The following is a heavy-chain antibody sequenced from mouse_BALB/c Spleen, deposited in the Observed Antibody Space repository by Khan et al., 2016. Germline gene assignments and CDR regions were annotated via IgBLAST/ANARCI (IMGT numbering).Heavy chain of an antibody. J-gene: IGHJ4*01. V-gene: IGHV1-80*01. CDR2: IYPGDGDT. CDR1: GYAFSSYW. Sequence: QVQLQQSGAELVRPGSSVKISCKASGYAFSSYWMNWVKQRPGQGLEWIGQIYPGDGDTNYNGKLKGKATLTADKSSSTAYMQLSSLTSEDSAVYFWAKLTGTRDAMDYWGQGTSVTVSS. CDR3: AKLTGTRDAMDY. D-gene: IGHD4-1*01.